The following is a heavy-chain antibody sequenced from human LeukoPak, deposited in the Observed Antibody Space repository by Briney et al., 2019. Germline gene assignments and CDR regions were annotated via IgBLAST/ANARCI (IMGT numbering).Heavy chain of an antibody. V-gene: IGHV4-34*01. CDR3: ARGLSGLRFLEWLLYFDY. CDR2: INHSGST. Sequence: SETLSLTCAVYGGSFSGYYWSWIRQPPGKGLEWFGEINHSGSTNYNPSLKSRVTISVDTSKNQFSLKLSSVTAADTAVYYCARGLSGLRFLEWLLYFDYWGQGSLVTVSS. J-gene: IGHJ4*02. CDR1: GGSFSGYY. D-gene: IGHD3-3*01.